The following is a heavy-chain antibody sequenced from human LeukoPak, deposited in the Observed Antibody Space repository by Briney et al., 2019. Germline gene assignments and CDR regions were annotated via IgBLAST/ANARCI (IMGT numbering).Heavy chain of an antibody. D-gene: IGHD3-10*01. V-gene: IGHV4-4*07. CDR3: ARERDRRGNPYGLKHFDY. Sequence: SSETLSLTCNLSGGSISDYYWNWIRQPAGKGLEWIGRIFRSGSTDYNPSLKSRVAMSVDTSRNHFSLTLSSVTAADTAVYYCARERDRRGNPYGLKHFDYWGRGTLVTVSS. CDR1: GGSISDYY. J-gene: IGHJ4*02. CDR2: IFRSGST.